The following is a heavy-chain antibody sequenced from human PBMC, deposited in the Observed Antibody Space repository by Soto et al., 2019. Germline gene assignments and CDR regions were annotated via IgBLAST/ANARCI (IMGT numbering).Heavy chain of an antibody. J-gene: IGHJ5*02. Sequence: PSETLSLTCTVSGGSISSGGYYWSWIRQHPGKGLEWIGYIYYSGSTYYNPSLKSRVTISVDTSKNQFSLKLSSVTAADTAVYYFARGYSGYDWYWFDPWGQGTLVTVSS. CDR2: IYYSGST. CDR3: ARGYSGYDWYWFDP. D-gene: IGHD5-12*01. CDR1: GGSISSGGYY. V-gene: IGHV4-31*03.